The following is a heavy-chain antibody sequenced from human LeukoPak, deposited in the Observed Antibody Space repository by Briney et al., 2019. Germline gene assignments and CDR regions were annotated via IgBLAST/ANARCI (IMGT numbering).Heavy chain of an antibody. CDR3: AKDYHITMIVVVINYAFDI. V-gene: IGHV3-43*02. J-gene: IGHJ3*02. Sequence: PGGSLRLSCAASGFTFDDYAMHWVRQAPGKGLEWVSLISGDGGSTYYADSVKGRFTISRDNSKNSLYLQMNSLRTEDTALYYCAKDYHITMIVVVINYAFDIWGQGTMVTVSS. CDR1: GFTFDDYA. D-gene: IGHD3-22*01. CDR2: ISGDGGST.